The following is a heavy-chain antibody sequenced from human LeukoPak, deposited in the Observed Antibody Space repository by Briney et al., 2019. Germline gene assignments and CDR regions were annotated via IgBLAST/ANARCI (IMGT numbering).Heavy chain of an antibody. CDR3: AKEQNYDFWSGYYTSGPNWFDP. V-gene: IGHV3-23*01. CDR2: TSGSGGST. CDR1: GFTFRDYI. D-gene: IGHD3-3*01. J-gene: IGHJ5*02. Sequence: GGSLTLSCAASGFTFRDYIMNWVRQAPGKGLEWVSATSGSGGSTYYADSVKGRFTISRDNSKNTLYLQMNSLRAEDTAVYYCAKEQNYDFWSGYYTSGPNWFDPWGQGTLVTVSS.